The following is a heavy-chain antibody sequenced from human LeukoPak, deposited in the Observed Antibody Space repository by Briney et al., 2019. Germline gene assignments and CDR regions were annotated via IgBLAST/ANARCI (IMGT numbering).Heavy chain of an antibody. Sequence: GESLKISCKDSGDIFTNYWIGWVRRMPGKGLEWMGIINPGDSDTRYSPSFQGQVTISADKSISTAYLQWSSLKASDTAMYYCARQLAGSAFVWGQGTLVTVSS. CDR2: INPGDSDT. J-gene: IGHJ4*02. D-gene: IGHD3-10*01. CDR1: GDIFTNYW. V-gene: IGHV5-51*01. CDR3: ARQLAGSAFV.